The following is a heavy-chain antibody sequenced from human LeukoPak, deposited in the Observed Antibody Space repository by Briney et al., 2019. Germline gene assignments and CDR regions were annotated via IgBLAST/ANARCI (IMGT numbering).Heavy chain of an antibody. V-gene: IGHV4-4*07. Sequence: SEALSLTCTVSGGSISSYYWSWIRQPAGKGLEWIGRIYTSGSTNYNPSLKSRVTISVDTSKNQFSLKLSSVTAADTAVYYCARHDSAPQGTVTTFLFDYWGQGTLVTVSS. CDR3: ARHDSAPQGTVTTFLFDY. CDR1: GGSISSYY. J-gene: IGHJ4*02. D-gene: IGHD4-17*01. CDR2: IYTSGST.